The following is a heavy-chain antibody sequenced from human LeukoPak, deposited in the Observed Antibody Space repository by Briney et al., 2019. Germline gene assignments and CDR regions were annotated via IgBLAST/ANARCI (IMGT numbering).Heavy chain of an antibody. D-gene: IGHD4-17*01. CDR3: ARAVKEYYFDY. V-gene: IGHV3-30-3*01. J-gene: IGHJ4*02. CDR1: GFSFSSYS. CDR2: ISSDGSNK. Sequence: GGSLRLSCAVSGFSFSSYSMHWVRQAPGKGLEWAAVISSDGSNKYYADSVKGRFTISRDNSKNTLYLQMNSLRAEDTAVYYCARAVKEYYFDYWGQGTLVTVSS.